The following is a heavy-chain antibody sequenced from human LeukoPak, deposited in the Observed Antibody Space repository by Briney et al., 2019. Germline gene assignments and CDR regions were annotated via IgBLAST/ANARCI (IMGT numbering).Heavy chain of an antibody. CDR1: EFTFSTYV. D-gene: IGHD1-1*01. CDR3: AKGNWRYFDY. J-gene: IGHJ4*02. V-gene: IGHV3-23*01. Sequence: GGSLRLSCAASEFTFSTYVMSWVRQAPGKGLEWVSAISGSGGSTYYADSVKGRFTISRDNSKNTLYLQMNSLGADDTAVYYCAKGNWRYFDYWGQGTLVTVSS. CDR2: ISGSGGST.